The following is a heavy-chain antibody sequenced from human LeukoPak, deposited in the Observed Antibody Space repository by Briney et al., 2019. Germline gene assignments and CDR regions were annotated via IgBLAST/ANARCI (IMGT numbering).Heavy chain of an antibody. J-gene: IGHJ4*02. Sequence: GGSLRLSCAASGITFSSYWMHWVRQAPGKGLVWVSYISSSGSTIYYTDSVKSRFTISRDNAKNSLYLQMNSLRAEDTALYYCARAMVRGVSYDYWGQGTLVTVSS. CDR2: ISSSGSTI. CDR1: GITFSSYW. CDR3: ARAMVRGVSYDY. V-gene: IGHV3-48*04. D-gene: IGHD3-10*01.